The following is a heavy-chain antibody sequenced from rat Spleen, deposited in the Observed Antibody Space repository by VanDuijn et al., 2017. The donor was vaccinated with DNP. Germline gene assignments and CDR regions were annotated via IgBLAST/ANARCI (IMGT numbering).Heavy chain of an antibody. D-gene: IGHD1-7*01. J-gene: IGHJ2*01. CDR1: GFTFSNYG. CDR2: ISTNSGYT. CDR3: ARHEYGGFDY. V-gene: IGHV5S13*01. Sequence: EVQLVESGGGLVQPGRSLKLSCVASGFTFSNYGMAWVRQAPTKGLEWVAAISTNSGYTYYRDSVKGRFTISRDNAKNTQYLQMDSLRSEDTATYYCARHEYGGFDYWGQGVMVTVSS.